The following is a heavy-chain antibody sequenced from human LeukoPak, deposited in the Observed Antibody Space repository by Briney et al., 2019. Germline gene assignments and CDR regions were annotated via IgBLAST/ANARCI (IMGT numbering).Heavy chain of an antibody. D-gene: IGHD6-13*01. J-gene: IGHJ4*02. CDR2: ISYDGSNK. CDR3: WKDQGIAD. Sequence: PGGALRLSCAASGFTFSSYGMHWVRQAPGKGLEWAAVISYDGSNKYYADSVEGRFILSRDNSKYTLYLQMNSLSAEDTAVYYCWKDQGIADWGQGTLVTVSS. CDR1: GFTFSSYG. V-gene: IGHV3-30*18.